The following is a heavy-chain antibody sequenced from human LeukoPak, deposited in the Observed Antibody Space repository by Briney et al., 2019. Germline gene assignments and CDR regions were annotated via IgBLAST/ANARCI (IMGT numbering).Heavy chain of an antibody. J-gene: IGHJ4*02. CDR2: IYDSGST. Sequence: SQTLSLTCTVSGGSISSGDYYWSWIRQPPGKGLEWIGYIYDSGSTYYNPSLKSRVTISVDTSKNQFSLKLSSVTAADTAVYYCARDASGYYYDSSGYRVFDYWGQGTLVTVSS. V-gene: IGHV4-30-4*01. D-gene: IGHD3-22*01. CDR3: ARDASGYYYDSSGYRVFDY. CDR1: GGSISSGDYY.